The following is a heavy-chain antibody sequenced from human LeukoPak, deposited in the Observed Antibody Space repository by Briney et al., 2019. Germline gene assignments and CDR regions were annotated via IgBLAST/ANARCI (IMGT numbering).Heavy chain of an antibody. D-gene: IGHD6-13*01. J-gene: IGHJ4*02. CDR2: IYYSGST. CDR1: GGSTSSYY. CDR3: ARLTSSSSGSSFDY. Sequence: SETLSLTCTVSGGSTSSYYWSWIRQPPGKGLEWIGYIYYSGSTNYNPSLKSRVTISVDTSKNQFSLKLSSLTAADTAVYYCARLTSSSSGSSFDYWGLGTLVTVSS. V-gene: IGHV4-59*08.